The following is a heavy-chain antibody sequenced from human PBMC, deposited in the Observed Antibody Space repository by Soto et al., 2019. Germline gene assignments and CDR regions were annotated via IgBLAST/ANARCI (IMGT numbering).Heavy chain of an antibody. V-gene: IGHV4-59*01. J-gene: IGHJ1*01. CDR2: IYYSGST. CDR1: GGSISSYY. CDR3: ARDPLGLLWFGEAA. Sequence: SETLSLTCTVSGGSISSYYWSWIRQPPGKGLEWIGYIYYSGSTNYNPSLKSRVTISVDTSKNQFSLKLSSVTAADTAVYYCARDPLGLLWFGEAAGGQG. D-gene: IGHD3-10*01.